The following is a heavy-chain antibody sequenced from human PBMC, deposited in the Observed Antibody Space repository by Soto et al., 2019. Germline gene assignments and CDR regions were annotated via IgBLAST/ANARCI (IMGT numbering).Heavy chain of an antibody. CDR1: GFNFNSYW. CDR3: ARQSHYDVLIGYLNWFDY. J-gene: IGHJ5*01. Sequence: GESLKISCKGSGFNFNSYWIGWVRQMPGKGLEWMGIISPIDYDTRYNPSFEGQVTISADNSISTAYLQWSGLKASDTGIYYCARQSHYDVLIGYLNWFDYWGQGTQVTVSS. D-gene: IGHD3-9*01. CDR2: ISPIDYDT. V-gene: IGHV5-51*01.